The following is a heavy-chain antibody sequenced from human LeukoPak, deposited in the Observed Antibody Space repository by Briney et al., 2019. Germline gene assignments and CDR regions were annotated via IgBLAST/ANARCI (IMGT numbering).Heavy chain of an antibody. D-gene: IGHD2-15*01. CDR3: ARDRCSGGSCYPGSWFDP. J-gene: IGHJ5*02. CDR1: VGTFSRYA. CDR2: IIPIFGTA. V-gene: IGHV1-69*05. Sequence: PGASVKVSCKASVGTFSRYAISWVRQAPGQGLEWMGGIIPIFGTANYAQKFHGRVTITTDESTSTAYMELSSLRSEDTAVYYCARDRCSGGSCYPGSWFDPWGQGTLVTVSS.